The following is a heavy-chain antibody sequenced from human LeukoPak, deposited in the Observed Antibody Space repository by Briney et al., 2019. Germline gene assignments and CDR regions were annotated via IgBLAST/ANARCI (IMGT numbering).Heavy chain of an antibody. Sequence: SETLSLTCAVYGGSFSGYYWSWIRQPPGKGLEWIGEINHSGSTNYNPSLKSRVTISVDTSKNQFSLKLSSVTAADTAVYYCASFYPRDYWGQGTLSPSPQ. D-gene: IGHD3-16*02. CDR1: GGSFSGYY. CDR2: INHSGST. J-gene: IGHJ4*02. V-gene: IGHV4-34*01. CDR3: ASFYPRDY.